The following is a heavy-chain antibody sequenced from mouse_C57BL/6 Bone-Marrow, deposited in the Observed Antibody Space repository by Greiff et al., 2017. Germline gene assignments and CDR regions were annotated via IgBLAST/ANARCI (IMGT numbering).Heavy chain of an antibody. CDR1: GFNIKDDY. Sequence: VQLQQSGAELVRPGASVKLSCTASGFNIKDDYMHWVKQRPEQGLEWIGWIDPENGDTEYASKFQGKATITADTSSNTAYLQLSSLTSEDTAVYYCTTSKFITTVVDPLWYFDVWGTGTTVTVSS. D-gene: IGHD1-1*01. V-gene: IGHV14-4*01. CDR3: TTSKFITTVVDPLWYFDV. J-gene: IGHJ1*03. CDR2: IDPENGDT.